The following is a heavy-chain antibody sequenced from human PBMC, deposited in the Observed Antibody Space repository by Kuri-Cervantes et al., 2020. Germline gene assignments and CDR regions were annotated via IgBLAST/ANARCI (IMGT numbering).Heavy chain of an antibody. CDR2: IGTAGDT. V-gene: IGHV3-13*01. Sequence: GGSLRLSCAASGFTFSSYDMHWVRQATGKGLEWVSAIGTAGDTYYPGSVKGRFTISRENAKNSLYLQMNSLRAEDTAIYYCAKDPLGYGGHYFDSWGQGTLVTVSS. CDR3: AKDPLGYGGHYFDS. J-gene: IGHJ4*02. CDR1: GFTFSSYD. D-gene: IGHD4/OR15-4a*01.